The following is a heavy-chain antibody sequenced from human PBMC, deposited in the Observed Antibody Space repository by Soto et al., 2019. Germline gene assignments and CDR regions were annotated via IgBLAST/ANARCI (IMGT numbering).Heavy chain of an antibody. CDR2: ISPHSGNT. D-gene: IGHD1-20*01. CDR3: EREPCVQITVKGDFDF. CDR1: GYTFTTFG. Sequence: QVQLIQSGTEVKKPGASVKVSCKASGYTFTTFGISWVRQAPGQGLEWMGWISPHSGNTNYAQKFQGRLTMTTDTSTNTAYMELRSLRSDDTAMYFCEREPCVQITVKGDFDFWGQGTLVIVSS. V-gene: IGHV1-18*04. J-gene: IGHJ4*02.